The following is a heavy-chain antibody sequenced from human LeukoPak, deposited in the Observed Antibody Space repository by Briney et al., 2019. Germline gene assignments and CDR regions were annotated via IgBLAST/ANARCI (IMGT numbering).Heavy chain of an antibody. CDR2: IKQDGSEK. Sequence: GGSLRLSCAASGFTFSSYWMSWVRQAPGKELEWVANIKQDGSEKYYVDSVKGRFTISRDNAKNSLYLQMNSLRTEDTAFYYCAKDGGYGSGSYGHFDYWGQGALVTVSS. CDR1: GFTFSSYW. V-gene: IGHV3-7*03. CDR3: AKDGGYGSGSYGHFDY. D-gene: IGHD3-10*01. J-gene: IGHJ4*02.